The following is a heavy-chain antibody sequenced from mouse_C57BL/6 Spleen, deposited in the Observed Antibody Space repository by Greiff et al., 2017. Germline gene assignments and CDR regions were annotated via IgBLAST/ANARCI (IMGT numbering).Heavy chain of an antibody. J-gene: IGHJ2*01. Sequence: QVQLQQSGAELARPGASVKLSCKASGYTFTSYGISWVKQRTGQGLEWIGEIYPRSGNTYYNEKFKGKATLTADKSSSTAYMELRSLTSEDSAVYFCARWYYGSGDYWGQGTTLTVSS. V-gene: IGHV1-81*01. CDR2: IYPRSGNT. CDR1: GYTFTSYG. CDR3: ARWYYGSGDY. D-gene: IGHD1-1*01.